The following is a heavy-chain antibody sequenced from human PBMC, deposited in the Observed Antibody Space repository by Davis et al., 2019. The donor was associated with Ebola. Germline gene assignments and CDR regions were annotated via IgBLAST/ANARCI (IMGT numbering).Heavy chain of an antibody. CDR3: ARDDKVMHFDY. CDR2: INVYNGRT. Sequence: ASVKVSCKASGYTFTNYGISWVRQAPGQGLEWIGYINVYNGRTNYLQKFQGRVTMTRDTSINTAHLELSGLKSDDTAVYYCARDDKVMHFDYWGQGTLVTVSS. CDR1: GYTFTNYG. D-gene: IGHD3-16*01. J-gene: IGHJ4*02. V-gene: IGHV1-18*01.